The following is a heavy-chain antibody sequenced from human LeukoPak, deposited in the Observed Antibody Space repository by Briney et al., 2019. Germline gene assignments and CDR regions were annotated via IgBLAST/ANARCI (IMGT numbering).Heavy chain of an antibody. Sequence: ASVKVSCKVSGYTLTELSMHWVRQAPGKGLEWMGGFDPEDGETIYAQKFQGRVIMTEDTSIDTAYMELSSLRSEDTAVYYCAATGSETDAFDIWGQGTMVTVSS. D-gene: IGHD1-1*01. J-gene: IGHJ3*02. CDR2: FDPEDGET. CDR1: GYTLTELS. V-gene: IGHV1-24*01. CDR3: AATGSETDAFDI.